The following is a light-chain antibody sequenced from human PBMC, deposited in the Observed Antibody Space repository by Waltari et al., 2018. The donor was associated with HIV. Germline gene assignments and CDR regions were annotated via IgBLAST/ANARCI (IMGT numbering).Light chain of an antibody. J-gene: IGLJ3*02. Sequence: QSGLTHPASVSGSLGQSITISCFAPSAAFGLHNHSSWYQHHPDKAPQLVIYDDNIRPSEIPFRFSASKSGNTASLTISGLQVDDEADYYCSSYMNSGTLVFGGGTKVTVL. CDR3: SSYMNSGTLV. CDR1: SAAFGLHNH. V-gene: IGLV2-14*01. CDR2: DDN.